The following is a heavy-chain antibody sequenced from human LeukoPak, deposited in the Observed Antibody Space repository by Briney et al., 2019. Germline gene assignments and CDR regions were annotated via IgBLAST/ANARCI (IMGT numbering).Heavy chain of an antibody. CDR2: IYSGGST. CDR1: GFTVTTNY. J-gene: IGHJ4*02. CDR3: VRGQSTAWGLDY. Sequence: GGSLRLSCAASGFTVTTNYMTWVRQAPGKGLEWVSIIYSGGSTNYADSVKGRFTISRDNSKNTLYLQMNSLRAEDTALYYCVRGQSTAWGLDYWGQGTLVTVSS. V-gene: IGHV3-53*01. D-gene: IGHD3-16*01.